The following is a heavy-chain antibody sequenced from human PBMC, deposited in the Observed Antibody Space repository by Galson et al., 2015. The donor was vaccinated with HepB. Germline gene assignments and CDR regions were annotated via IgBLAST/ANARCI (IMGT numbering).Heavy chain of an antibody. J-gene: IGHJ5*02. Sequence: SETLSLTCTVSGGSISSDPWSWIRQPPGKGLEWIAYIYYTGSTNYNPSLKSRVTISVDTSKNQFSLKLNSVTAADTAVYYCARGASNWFDPWGQGTLVTVSS. CDR1: GGSISSDP. CDR3: ARGASNWFDP. CDR2: IYYTGST. V-gene: IGHV4-59*01.